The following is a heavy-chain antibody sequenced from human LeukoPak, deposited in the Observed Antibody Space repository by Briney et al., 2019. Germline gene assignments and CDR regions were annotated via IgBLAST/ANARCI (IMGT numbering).Heavy chain of an antibody. D-gene: IGHD3-3*01. CDR3: ANRFGVVVLYCFDY. CDR1: GFTFSSYA. Sequence: GGSLRLSCAASGFTFSSYAMSWVRQAPGKGLEWVSAISGSGGSTYYADSVKGRFTISRDNSKNTLYLQMNSLRAEDTAVYYCANRFGVVVLYCFDYWGQGTLVTISS. CDR2: ISGSGGST. J-gene: IGHJ4*02. V-gene: IGHV3-23*01.